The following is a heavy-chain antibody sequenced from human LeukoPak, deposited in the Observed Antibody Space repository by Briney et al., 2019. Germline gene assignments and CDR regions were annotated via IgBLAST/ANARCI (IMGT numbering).Heavy chain of an antibody. Sequence: SETLSLTCTVSGGSISSYYWSWIRQPPGEGLERIGYIYYSGSTNYNPSLKSQVTISVDTSKNQFSLKLSSVTAADTAVYYCARLGEYSYKDWGQGTLVTVSS. J-gene: IGHJ4*02. CDR1: GGSISSYY. CDR3: ARLGEYSYKD. CDR2: IYYSGST. D-gene: IGHD5-18*01. V-gene: IGHV4-59*01.